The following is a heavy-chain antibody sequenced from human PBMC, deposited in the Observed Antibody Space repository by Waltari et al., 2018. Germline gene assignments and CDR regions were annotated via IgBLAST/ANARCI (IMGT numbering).Heavy chain of an antibody. J-gene: IGHJ4*02. Sequence: EVQLVGSGGGLVTPGGSLRLYCAASGFTFSSYTMNWVRQAPGKGLEWVSSISSGSSYIYYADSVKGRFIISRDNAKNSLYLQMNSLRAEDTAVYYCAREWGVMVGTAAFYFDYWGQGTLVTVSS. CDR2: ISSGSSYI. D-gene: IGHD2-15*01. V-gene: IGHV3-21*02. CDR3: AREWGVMVGTAAFYFDY. CDR1: GFTFSSYT.